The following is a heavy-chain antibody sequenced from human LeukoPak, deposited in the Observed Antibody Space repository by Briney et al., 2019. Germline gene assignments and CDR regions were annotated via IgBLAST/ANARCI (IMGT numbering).Heavy chain of an antibody. J-gene: IGHJ4*02. CDR1: GFTFSSYG. D-gene: IGHD6-19*01. Sequence: GGSLRLSCAASGFTFSSYGMHWVRQAPGKGLEWVAVISYDGSNKYYADSVKGRFTISRDNSKNTLYLQMNSLRAEDTAVYYCARGNIAVAGTREDYFDYWGQGTLVTVSS. CDR2: ISYDGSNK. V-gene: IGHV3-30*03. CDR3: ARGNIAVAGTREDYFDY.